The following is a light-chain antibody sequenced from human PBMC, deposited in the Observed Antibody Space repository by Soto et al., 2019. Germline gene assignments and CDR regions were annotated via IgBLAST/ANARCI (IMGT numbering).Light chain of an antibody. CDR3: QHRRNWPLT. V-gene: IGKV3-11*01. J-gene: IGKJ4*01. CDR1: QTINNQ. CDR2: DAS. Sequence: EIVLTQSPGTLSLSPGETATLSCRASQTINNQLAWYQQKPGQAPRLLIHDASTKATGIPARISGSGFGTDFILTISSLEPEDFAVYYCQHRRNWPLTFGGGTKVEIK.